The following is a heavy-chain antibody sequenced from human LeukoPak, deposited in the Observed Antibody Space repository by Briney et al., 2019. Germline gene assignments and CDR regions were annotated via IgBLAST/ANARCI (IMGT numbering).Heavy chain of an antibody. CDR1: GFTFGDYA. Sequence: SGGSLGLSCTASGFTFGDYAMSWFRQAPGKGLEWVGFIRSKAYGGTTEYAASVKGRFTISRDNAKNSLYLQMNSLRAEDTALYYCARVRDSYGYYYYMDVWGKGTTVTVSS. J-gene: IGHJ6*03. CDR3: ARVRDSYGYYYYMDV. CDR2: IRSKAYGGTT. V-gene: IGHV3-49*03. D-gene: IGHD5-18*01.